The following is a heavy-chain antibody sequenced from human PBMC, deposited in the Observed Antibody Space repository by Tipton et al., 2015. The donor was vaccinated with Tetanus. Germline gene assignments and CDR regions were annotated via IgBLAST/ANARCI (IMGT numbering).Heavy chain of an antibody. Sequence: SLRLSCAASGFIVSSSYMSWVRQTPGKGLELVSIIYSGGRTNFADSVKGRFAISRDSAQNTLYLHMNNLRAEDTALYYCAREFRRGGSYQTEALDVWGQGTLVTVSS. V-gene: IGHV3-53*01. CDR3: AREFRRGGSYQTEALDV. CDR2: IYSGGRT. D-gene: IGHD1-26*01. CDR1: GFIVSSSY. J-gene: IGHJ3*01.